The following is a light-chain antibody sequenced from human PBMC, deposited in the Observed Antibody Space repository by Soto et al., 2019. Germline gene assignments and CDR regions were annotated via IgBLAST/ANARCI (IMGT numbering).Light chain of an antibody. CDR3: QHRSIWPVS. J-gene: IGKJ5*01. CDR1: QSVSSY. CDR2: DAS. Sequence: EIVLTQSPGTLSLSPGERGTLSCRASQSVSSYLVWYQQKPGLAPRLLIYDASNRATGIPARFSGSGSGTDFTLTISSLEPEDFAVYYCQHRSIWPVSFGQGTRLEIK. V-gene: IGKV3-11*01.